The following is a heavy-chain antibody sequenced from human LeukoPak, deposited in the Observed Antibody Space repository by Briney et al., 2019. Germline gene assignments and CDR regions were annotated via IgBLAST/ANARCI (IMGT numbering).Heavy chain of an antibody. CDR2: ISAYNGTT. CDR1: GGTFSSYA. V-gene: IGHV1-18*01. J-gene: IGHJ4*02. Sequence: ASVKVSCKASGGTFSSYAISWVRQAPGQGLEWMGWISAYNGTTKYAQQFQDRVTMTTDAPTRTIYMELRSLRFDDTAVYFCARDGGNYHFLTGYYSPIDYWGQGTHVIVSS. CDR3: ARDGGNYHFLTGYYSPIDY. D-gene: IGHD3-9*01.